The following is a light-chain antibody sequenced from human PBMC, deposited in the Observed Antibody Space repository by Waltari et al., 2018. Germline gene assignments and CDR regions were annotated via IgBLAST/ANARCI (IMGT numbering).Light chain of an antibody. CDR3: QQYYNSPLT. V-gene: IGKV4-1*01. Sequence: DIVMTQSPDSLAVSLGERATINCKSSQSVFYSSNNKNFLACYQQKPGQPPKLLIYWASTRESGVPDRFSGSGSGADFTLTISSLQAEDVAVYYCQQYYNSPLTFGGGTKVEIK. CDR2: WAS. J-gene: IGKJ4*01. CDR1: QSVFYSSNNKNF.